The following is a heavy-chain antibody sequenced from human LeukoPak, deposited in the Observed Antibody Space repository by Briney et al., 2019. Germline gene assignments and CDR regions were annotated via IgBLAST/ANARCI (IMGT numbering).Heavy chain of an antibody. D-gene: IGHD3-22*01. CDR3: ASSPGGYYDSSGYPRGY. CDR1: GGSFSGYY. Sequence: SETLSLTCAVYGGSFSGYYWSWIRQPPGKGLEWIGEINHSGSTNYNPSLKSRVTISVDTSKNQFSLKLSSVTAADTAVYYCASSPGGYYDSSGYPRGYWGQGTLVTVSS. V-gene: IGHV4-34*01. CDR2: INHSGST. J-gene: IGHJ4*02.